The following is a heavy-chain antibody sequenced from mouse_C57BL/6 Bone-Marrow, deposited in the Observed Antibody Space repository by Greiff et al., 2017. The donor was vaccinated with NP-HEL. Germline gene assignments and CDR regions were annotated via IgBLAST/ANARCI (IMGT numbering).Heavy chain of an antibody. CDR1: GFTFSDYY. CDR3: ARDQDYDGYYGWYFDV. Sequence: EVQLVESEGGLVQPGSSMKLSCTASGFTFSDYYMAWVRQVPEKGLEWVANINYDGSSTYYLDSLKSRFLISRDNAKNILYLQMSSLKSEDTATYYCARDQDYDGYYGWYFDVWGTGTTVTVSS. J-gene: IGHJ1*03. CDR2: INYDGSST. D-gene: IGHD2-3*01. V-gene: IGHV5-16*01.